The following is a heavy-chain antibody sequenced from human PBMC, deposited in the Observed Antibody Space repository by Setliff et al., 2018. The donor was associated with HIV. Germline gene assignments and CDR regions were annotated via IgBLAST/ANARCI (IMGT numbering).Heavy chain of an antibody. Sequence: ASVKVSCKASGYTFSDYYLHWVRQAPGQAIEWMGGIIPVFRTANYAQKFQGRVTITADESTNSGYMELSGLRFEDTAVYYCARARETVRGGSCYDFWGQGTLVTVSS. J-gene: IGHJ4*02. CDR1: GYTFSDYY. V-gene: IGHV1-69*13. D-gene: IGHD2-15*01. CDR2: IIPVFRTA. CDR3: ARARETVRGGSCYDF.